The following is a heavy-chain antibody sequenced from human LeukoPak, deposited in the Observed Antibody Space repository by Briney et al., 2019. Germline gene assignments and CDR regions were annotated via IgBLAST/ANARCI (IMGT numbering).Heavy chain of an antibody. J-gene: IGHJ5*02. V-gene: IGHV4-38-2*02. D-gene: IGHD2-2*01. Sequence: SETLSLTCTVSGYSISSGYQWAWIRQPPGKGLEWIASIHHSGATYYSPSLKSRATMSVDTSKNQLSLKLSSVTAADTAVYYCARAIVVVPAAIRSLRFDPWGQGTLVTVSS. CDR1: GYSISSGYQ. CDR2: IHHSGAT. CDR3: ARAIVVVPAAIRSLRFDP.